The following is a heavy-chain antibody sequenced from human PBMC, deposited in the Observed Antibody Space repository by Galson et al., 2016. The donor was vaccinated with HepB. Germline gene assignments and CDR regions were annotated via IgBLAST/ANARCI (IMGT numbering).Heavy chain of an antibody. D-gene: IGHD3-16*01. CDR3: VRDNPLREGDHLGAFDY. CDR1: GFTFSDYY. J-gene: IGHJ4*02. V-gene: IGHV3-11*01. CDR2: ISGNGKSI. Sequence: SLRLSCAASGFTFSDYYMSWIRQAPGKGLEWLAYISGNGKSIWYADSVRGRFTISRDSAKNSLFLLLTSLRAEDTAVYYCVRDNPLREGDHLGAFDYWGQGAPVTVSS.